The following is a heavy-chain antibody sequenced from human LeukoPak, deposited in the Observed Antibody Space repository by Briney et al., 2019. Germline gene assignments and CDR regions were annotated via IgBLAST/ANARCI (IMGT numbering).Heavy chain of an antibody. J-gene: IGHJ4*02. D-gene: IGHD4-23*01. CDR3: AREAHGGNSGDYYFEY. Sequence: SETLSLTCTVSSGSISSYYWSWIRQPPGKGLECIGYIYYSGSTNYNPSLKSRVTISVDTSKNQFSLKLSSVTAADTAVYYCAREAHGGNSGDYYFEYWGQGTLVTVSS. CDR2: IYYSGST. V-gene: IGHV4-59*01. CDR1: SGSISSYY.